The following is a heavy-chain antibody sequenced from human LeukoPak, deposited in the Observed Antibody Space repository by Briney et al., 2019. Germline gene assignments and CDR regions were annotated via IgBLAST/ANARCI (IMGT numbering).Heavy chain of an antibody. Sequence: SETLSLTCTVSGGSISSYYWSWIRQPPGKGLEWIGNIYYTGSTNYNPSLKSRVTISVDTSKNQFSLKLSSVTAADTAVYYCARDPVSSSSGWFDPWGQGTLVTVSS. CDR1: GGSISSYY. CDR3: ARDPVSSSSGWFDP. V-gene: IGHV4-59*01. CDR2: IYYTGST. J-gene: IGHJ5*02. D-gene: IGHD6-6*01.